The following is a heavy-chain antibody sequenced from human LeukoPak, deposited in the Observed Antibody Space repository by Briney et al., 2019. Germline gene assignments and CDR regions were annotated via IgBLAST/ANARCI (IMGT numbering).Heavy chain of an antibody. CDR3: ARSTVTTIPFDY. CDR1: GFTFSSYW. CDR2: INTDGSST. D-gene: IGHD4-17*01. V-gene: IGHV3-74*01. J-gene: IGHJ4*02. Sequence: PGGSLRLSCAASGFTFSSYWMHWVRQAPGKGLVWVSRINTDGSSTSYADSVKGRFTISRDNAKNTLYLQMNSLRAEDTAVYYCARSTVTTIPFDYWGQGTLVTVSS.